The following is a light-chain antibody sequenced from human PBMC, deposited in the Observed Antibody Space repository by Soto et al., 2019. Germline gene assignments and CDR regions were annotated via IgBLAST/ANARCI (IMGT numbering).Light chain of an antibody. V-gene: IGLV1-40*01. Sequence: QSVLTQPPSVSGAPGQRITISCTGISSNSGAGYDVHWYQQLPGTAPKLLIYGNSNRPSGVPDRFSGSKSGTSASLAITGLQAEDEADYYCQSYDSSLSGRVFGTGTKLTVL. CDR3: QSYDSSLSGRV. CDR1: SSNSGAGYD. CDR2: GNS. J-gene: IGLJ1*01.